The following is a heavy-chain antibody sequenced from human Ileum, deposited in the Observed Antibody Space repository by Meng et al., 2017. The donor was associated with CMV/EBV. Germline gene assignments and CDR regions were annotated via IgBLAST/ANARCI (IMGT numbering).Heavy chain of an antibody. Sequence: GGSLRLSRAASGITLSAYAVTWVRQAPGKGLEWVSMVYSSATSTFYADSVRGRFTISRDNSKNTVYLQMNNLRAEDTALYYCAKHVAGPNKGWFDPWGQGTLVTVSS. CDR3: AKHVAGPNKGWFDP. CDR2: VYSSATST. J-gene: IGHJ5*02. V-gene: IGHV3-23*03. CDR1: GITLSAYA. D-gene: IGHD4/OR15-4a*01.